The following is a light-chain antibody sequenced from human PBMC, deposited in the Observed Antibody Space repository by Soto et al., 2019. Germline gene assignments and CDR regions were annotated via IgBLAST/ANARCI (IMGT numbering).Light chain of an antibody. Sequence: QSVLTQPASVSGSLGQSITISCTGTTRDIAGYNYISWYQQLPGKAPKLIISEVSNRPSGVSNRFSGSKSGYTASLTISGLQAEDEADYYCNSHTSGDFRVFGTGTKLTVL. CDR3: NSHTSGDFRV. V-gene: IGLV2-14*03. CDR2: EVS. CDR1: TRDIAGYNY. J-gene: IGLJ1*01.